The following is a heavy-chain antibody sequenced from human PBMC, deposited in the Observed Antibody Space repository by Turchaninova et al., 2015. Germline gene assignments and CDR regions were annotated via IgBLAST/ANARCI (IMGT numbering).Heavy chain of an antibody. CDR3: ARVATVVSYYYGLDV. V-gene: IGHV4-34*01. CDR2: INHSGSP. Sequence: QVQLQQWGAGLLNSSETLSLKCAVYGGSFIGYYLTWIRQPHGKGLEGVGEINHSGSPNYNPSRRGRVTISVDTSKNQFLLQLTSVTAADTAIFYCARVATVVSYYYGLDVWSQGTTVTVSS. D-gene: IGHD2-8*02. J-gene: IGHJ6*02. CDR1: GGSFIGYY.